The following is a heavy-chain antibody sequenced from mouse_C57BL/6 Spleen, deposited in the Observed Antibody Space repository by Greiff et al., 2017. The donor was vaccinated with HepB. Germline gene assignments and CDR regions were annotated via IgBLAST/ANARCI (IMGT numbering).Heavy chain of an antibody. V-gene: IGHV1-64*01. CDR1: GYTFTSYW. D-gene: IGHD1-1*01. CDR2: IHPNSGST. CDR3: ARSGYYYGSNYYFDY. Sequence: QVQLQQPGAELVKPGASVKLSCKASGYTFTSYWMHWVKQRPGQGLEWIGMIHPNSGSTNYNEKFKSKATLTVDKSSSTAYMQLSSLTSEDSAVYDCARSGYYYGSNYYFDYWGQGTTLTVSS. J-gene: IGHJ2*01.